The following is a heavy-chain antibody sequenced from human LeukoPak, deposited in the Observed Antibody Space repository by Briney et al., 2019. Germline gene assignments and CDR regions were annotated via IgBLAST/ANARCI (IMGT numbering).Heavy chain of an antibody. D-gene: IGHD2-2*01. CDR1: GGSFSGYY. J-gene: IGHJ4*02. V-gene: IGHV4-59*10. Sequence: SETLSLTCAVYGGSFSGYYWNWIRQPAGKGLEWIGRIQTSGSTNYNPSLNSRVTISVDTSENQFSLELRSVTAADAAVYYCARTYCDSTTCYRFDYWGQGTLVTVSS. CDR2: IQTSGST. CDR3: ARTYCDSTTCYRFDY.